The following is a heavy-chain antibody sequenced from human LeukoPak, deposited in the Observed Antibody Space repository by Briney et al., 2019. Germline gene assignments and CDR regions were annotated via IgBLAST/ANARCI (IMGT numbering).Heavy chain of an antibody. D-gene: IGHD3-22*01. Sequence: SETLSLTCTVSGGSISSGGYYWSWIRQHPGKGLEWIGYIHYSGSTYYSPSLKSRVTISVDTSKNQFSLKLSSVTAADTAVYYCAGSRIGYSDSSGFFDSWGQGTLATVSS. V-gene: IGHV4-31*03. CDR2: IHYSGST. CDR1: GGSISSGGYY. J-gene: IGHJ4*02. CDR3: AGSRIGYSDSSGFFDS.